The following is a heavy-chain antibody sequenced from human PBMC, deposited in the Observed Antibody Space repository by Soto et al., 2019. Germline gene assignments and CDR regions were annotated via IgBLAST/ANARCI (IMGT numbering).Heavy chain of an antibody. CDR2: ISSSSITI. Sequence: EVQLVESGGGLVQPGGSLRLSCAASGFTFSSYSMNWVRQAPGKGLEWVSYISSSSITIYYADSVKGRFTITRDNAKNSPYWKMNSLRDEDTAVYYCARGADFDRSGMRLNWFDPWGQGTLVTVSS. CDR3: ARGADFDRSGMRLNWFDP. CDR1: GFTFSSYS. D-gene: IGHD3-22*01. J-gene: IGHJ5*02. V-gene: IGHV3-48*02.